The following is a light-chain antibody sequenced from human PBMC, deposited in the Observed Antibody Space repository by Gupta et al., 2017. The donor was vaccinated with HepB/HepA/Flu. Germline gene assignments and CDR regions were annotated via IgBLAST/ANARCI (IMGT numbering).Light chain of an antibody. V-gene: IGKV2-28*01. J-gene: IGKJ2*01. CDR3: MQDLKTPYT. CDR2: VGT. CDR1: QSLMHSTAYNS. Sequence: IVLTHSPLSLPVTPGEPASISCSSSQSLMHSTAYNSLYWYQQKPEQSPQLLIYVGTNRASVVHERCGGSGAGEDFTLKISRVEDEDVGVYYYMQDLKTPYTFGRGTKLEIK.